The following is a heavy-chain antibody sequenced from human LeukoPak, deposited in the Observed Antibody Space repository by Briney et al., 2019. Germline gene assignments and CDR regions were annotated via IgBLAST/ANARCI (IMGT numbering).Heavy chain of an antibody. CDR3: ARDRELWFGGYGMDV. CDR2: IYTSGST. Sequence: SETLSLTCTVSGGSISSYYWSWIRQPAGKGLEWIGRIYTSGSTNYNPSLKSRVTMSVGTSKNQFSLKLSSVTAADTAVYYCARDRELWFGGYGMDVWGQGTTVTVSS. CDR1: GGSISSYY. D-gene: IGHD3-10*01. J-gene: IGHJ6*02. V-gene: IGHV4-4*07.